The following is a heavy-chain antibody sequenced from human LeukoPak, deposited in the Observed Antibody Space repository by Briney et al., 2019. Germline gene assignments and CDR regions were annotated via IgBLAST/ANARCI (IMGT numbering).Heavy chain of an antibody. CDR3: ARVQLSSGPNTYYYYGMDV. D-gene: IGHD3-22*01. CDR2: IISSGSTI. Sequence: GGSLRLSCAASGFTFSDYYMSWVRQAPGKGLGWVSYIISSGSTIYYADSVKGRFTISRDNAKNSLYLQMNSLRAEDTAVYYCARVQLSSGPNTYYYYGMDVWGQGTTVTVSS. J-gene: IGHJ6*02. V-gene: IGHV3-11*01. CDR1: GFTFSDYY.